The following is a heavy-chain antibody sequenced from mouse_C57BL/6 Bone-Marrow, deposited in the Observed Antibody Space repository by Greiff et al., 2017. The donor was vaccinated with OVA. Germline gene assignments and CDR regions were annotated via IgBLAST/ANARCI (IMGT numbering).Heavy chain of an antibody. CDR2: IHPNSGST. J-gene: IGHJ3*01. D-gene: IGHD2-3*01. CDR3: ARHGYFPAWFAY. V-gene: IGHV1-64*01. CDR1: GYTFTSYW. Sequence: QVQLKQSGAELVKPGASVKLSCKASGYTFTSYWMHWVKQRPGQGLEWIGMIHPNSGSTNYNEKFKSKATLTVDKSSSTAYMQLSSLTSEDSAVYYCARHGYFPAWFAYWGQGTLVTVSA.